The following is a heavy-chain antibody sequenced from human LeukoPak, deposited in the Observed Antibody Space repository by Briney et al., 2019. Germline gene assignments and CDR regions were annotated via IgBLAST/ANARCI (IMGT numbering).Heavy chain of an antibody. J-gene: IGHJ4*02. D-gene: IGHD2-15*01. CDR1: GFTVSSNY. CDR3: ARVQGSGQPRWY. Sequence: GGSLRLSCAASGFTVSSNYMSWVRQAPGKGLEWVSVIYSDDGTYYADSVKGRFTISRDNSKNTLYLQMNSLRAEDTAVYYCARVQGSGQPRWYWGQGTLVTVSS. V-gene: IGHV3-66*01. CDR2: IYSDDGT.